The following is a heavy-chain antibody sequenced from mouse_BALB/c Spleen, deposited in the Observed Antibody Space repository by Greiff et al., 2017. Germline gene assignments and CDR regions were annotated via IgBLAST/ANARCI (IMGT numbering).Heavy chain of an antibody. J-gene: IGHJ4*01. CDR2: INPYNDGT. CDR1: GYTFTSYV. D-gene: IGHD2-3*01. V-gene: IGHV1-14*01. Sequence: VQLQQSGPELVKPGASVKMSCKASGYTFTSYVMHWVKQKPGQGLEWIGYINPYNDGTKYNEKFKGKATLTSDKSSSTAYMELSSLTSEDSAVYYCARWLLRDAMDYWGQGTSVNVSS. CDR3: ARWLLRDAMDY.